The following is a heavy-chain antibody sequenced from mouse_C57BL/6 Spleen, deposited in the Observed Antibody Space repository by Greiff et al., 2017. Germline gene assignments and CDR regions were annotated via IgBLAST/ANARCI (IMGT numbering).Heavy chain of an antibody. CDR1: GYAFSSYW. J-gene: IGHJ2*01. CDR2: IYPGAGGT. CDR3: ARASWDNDFDY. Sequence: QVQLKQSGAELVKPGASVKISCKASGYAFSSYWMNWVKQRPVKGLEWIGQIYPGAGGTTYNGKFKGKAKLTADKSSSTAYMQLSSLTSEDSAIYFCARASWDNDFDYWGQGTPLTVSS. D-gene: IGHD4-1*01. V-gene: IGHV1-80*01.